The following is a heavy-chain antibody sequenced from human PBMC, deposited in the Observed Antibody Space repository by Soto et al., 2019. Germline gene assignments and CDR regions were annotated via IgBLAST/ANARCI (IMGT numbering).Heavy chain of an antibody. CDR1: GATLNNYI. D-gene: IGHD4-17*01. Sequence: QVNLVQSGAEVRKPGSSVKVSCKTSGATLNNYIIGWVRQAPGQGLEWMGRIIPILGIPNYSQRFQDRLTITADRPTRTLYMELSSLRSDDTAIYFCARGGVVDYGDYNTWGQGTLVTVSS. CDR2: IIPILGIP. V-gene: IGHV1-69*02. J-gene: IGHJ5*02. CDR3: ARGGVVDYGDYNT.